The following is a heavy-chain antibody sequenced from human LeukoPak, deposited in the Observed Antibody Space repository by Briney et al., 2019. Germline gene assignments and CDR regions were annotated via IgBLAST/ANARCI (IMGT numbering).Heavy chain of an antibody. V-gene: IGHV1-2*02. D-gene: IGHD3-22*01. CDR1: GYTFSGHY. J-gene: IGHJ4*02. CDR2: IKPSSGAT. Sequence: EASVTVSCKASGYTFSGHYMHWVRQAPGQGLEWIGWIKPSSGATNYAQKFRGRVTMTRDTSNRTSYMELSRLRSDDTALYYCASCYYDSSGYYYFDYWGQGTLVTVSS. CDR3: ASCYYDSSGYYYFDY.